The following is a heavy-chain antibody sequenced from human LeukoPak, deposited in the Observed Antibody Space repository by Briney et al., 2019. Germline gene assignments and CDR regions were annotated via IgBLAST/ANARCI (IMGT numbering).Heavy chain of an antibody. CDR1: GDSVSSSSAA. V-gene: IGHV6-1*01. D-gene: IGHD1-26*01. Sequence: PSQTLSLTCGISGDSVSSSSAAWNWIRQSPSRGLEWLGRTYYRSKWFINYAPSVKSRIIINPDTPKNQVSLQLNSVTPEDTAVYYCTRSDCSSGRCPGFDNWGQGTLVTVSS. CDR2: TYYRSKWFI. J-gene: IGHJ4*02. CDR3: TRSDCSSGRCPGFDN.